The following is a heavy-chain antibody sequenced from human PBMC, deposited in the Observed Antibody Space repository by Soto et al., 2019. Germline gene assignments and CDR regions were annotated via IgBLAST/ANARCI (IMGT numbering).Heavy chain of an antibody. J-gene: IGHJ6*02. D-gene: IGHD3-16*02. CDR1: GGSFSGYY. V-gene: IGHV4-34*01. Sequence: SETLSLTCAVYGGSFSGYYWSWIRQPPGKGLEWIGEINHSGSTNYNPSLKSRVTISVDTSKNQFSLKLSSVTAADTAVYYCARGKGYDYVWGSYRSTYYYYGMDVWGQGTTVTVSS. CDR3: ARGKGYDYVWGSYRSTYYYYGMDV. CDR2: INHSGST.